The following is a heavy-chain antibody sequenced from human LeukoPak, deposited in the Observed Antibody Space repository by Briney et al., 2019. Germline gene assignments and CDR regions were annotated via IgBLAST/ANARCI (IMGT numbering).Heavy chain of an antibody. CDR3: AKEALYDSSGYYYFYFDY. D-gene: IGHD3-22*01. Sequence: PGGSLRLFCAASGFTFSSYAMSWVRQAPGKGLEWVSAISGSGGSTYYADSVKGRFTISRDNSKNTLYLQMNSLRAEDTAVYYCAKEALYDSSGYYYFYFDYWGQGTLVTVSS. CDR1: GFTFSSYA. V-gene: IGHV3-23*01. CDR2: ISGSGGST. J-gene: IGHJ4*02.